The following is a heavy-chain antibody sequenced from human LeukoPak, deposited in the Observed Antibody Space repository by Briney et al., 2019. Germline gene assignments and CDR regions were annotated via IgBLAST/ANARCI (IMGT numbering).Heavy chain of an antibody. V-gene: IGHV4-34*01. D-gene: IGHD3-22*01. Sequence: TETLSLTCAVYGGSFSDYFWSWIRQPPGKGLEWIGEISHSGSTTYNPSLRSRVTISGDTSKKQFSLKLSSVTAADTAVYYCVTYYYGSSAPKRNYWGQGILVTVSS. CDR3: VTYYYGSSAPKRNY. J-gene: IGHJ4*02. CDR2: ISHSGST. CDR1: GGSFSDYF.